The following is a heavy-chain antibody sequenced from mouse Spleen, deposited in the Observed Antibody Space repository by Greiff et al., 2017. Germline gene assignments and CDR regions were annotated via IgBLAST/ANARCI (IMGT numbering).Heavy chain of an antibody. D-gene: IGHD2-2*01. CDR2: IDPSDSYT. CDR3: ARKKDGYDRYYYAMDY. Sequence: VQLQQPGAELVMPGASVKLSCKASGYTFTSYWMHWVKQRPGQGLEWIGEIDPSDSYTNYNQKFKGKATLTVDKSSSTAYMQLSSLTSEDSAVYYCARKKDGYDRYYYAMDYWGQGTSVTVSS. V-gene: IGHV1-69*01. CDR1: GYTFTSYW. J-gene: IGHJ4*01.